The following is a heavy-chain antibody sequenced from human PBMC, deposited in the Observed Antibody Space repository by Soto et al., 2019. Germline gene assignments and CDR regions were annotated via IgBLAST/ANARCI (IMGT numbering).Heavy chain of an antibody. CDR1: GGSITSGNYY. D-gene: IGHD5-18*01. CDR3: ARAPPGDTAMVYDH. CDR2: IFYSGST. J-gene: IGHJ4*02. V-gene: IGHV4-31*03. Sequence: QVQLQESGPRLVKPSQTLSLTCTVSGGSITSGNYYWTWIRQHPGKGLEWLGYIFYSGSTHYNPSLKSRGFLSLDTSKNQFSLNLTSVTAADTAVYYCARAPPGDTAMVYDHWGQGTLVTVSS.